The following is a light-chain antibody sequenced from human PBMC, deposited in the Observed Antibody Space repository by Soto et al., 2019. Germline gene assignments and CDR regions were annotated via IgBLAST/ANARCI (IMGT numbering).Light chain of an antibody. CDR2: AAS. CDR1: QSISTY. J-gene: IGKJ3*01. Sequence: DIQMTQSPSSLSASVGDRVTITCRASQSISTYLNWFQQKPGKAPNLLIYAASTLQSGGPSRFSGSGSGTHFTLTISSLQPEDFATYYCQQSYSTPSVTFGPGTKVDIK. CDR3: QQSYSTPSVT. V-gene: IGKV1-39*01.